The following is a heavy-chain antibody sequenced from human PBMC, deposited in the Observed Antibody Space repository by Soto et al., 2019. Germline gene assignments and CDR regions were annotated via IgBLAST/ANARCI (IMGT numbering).Heavy chain of an antibody. CDR2: IYSGGST. CDR1: GFTVSSNY. D-gene: IGHD5-12*01. CDR3: ARDNGGNGYNRGAFDI. J-gene: IGHJ3*02. Sequence: GGSLRLSCAASGFTVSSNYMSWVRQAPGKGLEWVSVIYSGGSTYYADSVKGRFTISRDNSKNTLYLQMNSLRAEDTAVYYCARDNGGNGYNRGAFDIWGQGTMVIVSS. V-gene: IGHV3-66*01.